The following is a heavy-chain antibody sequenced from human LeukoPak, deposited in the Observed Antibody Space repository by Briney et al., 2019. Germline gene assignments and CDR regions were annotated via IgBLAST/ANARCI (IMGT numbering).Heavy chain of an antibody. CDR1: GFTVSSNY. V-gene: IGHV3-23*01. Sequence: GGSLRLSCAASGFTVSSNYMSWVRQAPGKGLEWVSAISGSGGSTYYADSVKGRFTISRDNSKNTLYLQMNSLRAEDTAVYYCAYKMATPGLDYWGQGTLVTVSS. D-gene: IGHD5-12*01. CDR2: ISGSGGST. J-gene: IGHJ4*02. CDR3: AYKMATPGLDY.